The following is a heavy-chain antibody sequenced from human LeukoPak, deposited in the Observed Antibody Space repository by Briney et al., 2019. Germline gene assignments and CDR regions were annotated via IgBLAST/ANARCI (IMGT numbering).Heavy chain of an antibody. CDR1: GGSISSYY. CDR3: ARDYEYSSSWHRVVAFDI. V-gene: IGHV4-59*01. Sequence: PSETLSLTCTVSGGSISSYYWSWIRQPPGKGLEWIGYIYYSGSTNYNPSLKSRVTISVDTSKNQFSLKLSSVTAADTAVYYCARDYEYSSSWHRVVAFDIWGQGTMVTVSS. D-gene: IGHD6-13*01. J-gene: IGHJ3*02. CDR2: IYYSGST.